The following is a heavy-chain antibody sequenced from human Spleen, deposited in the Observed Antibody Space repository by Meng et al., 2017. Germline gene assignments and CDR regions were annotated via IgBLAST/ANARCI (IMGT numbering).Heavy chain of an antibody. CDR3: ANYYDSSRGFS. D-gene: IGHD3-22*01. V-gene: IGHV3-23*01. CDR1: GFTFGDYA. Sequence: GESLKISCTASGFTFGDYAMSWVRQAPGKGLQWVSAISGSGGSTYYADSVKGRFTISRDISKNTLFLQMNSLRAEDTAVYYCANYYDSSRGFSWGQGTLVTVSS. J-gene: IGHJ5*02. CDR2: ISGSGGST.